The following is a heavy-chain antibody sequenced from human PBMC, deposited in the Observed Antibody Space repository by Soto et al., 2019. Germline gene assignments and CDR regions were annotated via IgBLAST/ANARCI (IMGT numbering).Heavy chain of an antibody. Sequence: GASVKVSCKASGYTFTSYYMHWVRQAPGQGLEWMGIINPSGGSTSYAQKFQGRVTMTRDTSTSTVYMELSSLRSEDTAVYYCARAYPNRIQLWGRGWFDPWGQGTLVTVSS. CDR3: ARAYPNRIQLWGRGWFDP. V-gene: IGHV1-46*03. J-gene: IGHJ5*02. CDR2: INPSGGST. D-gene: IGHD5-18*01. CDR1: GYTFTSYY.